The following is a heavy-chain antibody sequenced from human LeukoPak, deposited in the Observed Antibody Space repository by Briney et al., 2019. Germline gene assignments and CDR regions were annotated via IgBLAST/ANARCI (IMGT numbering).Heavy chain of an antibody. CDR3: ARSRTVVIFMLRY. CDR2: INPSGGST. J-gene: IGHJ4*02. Sequence: ASVKVSCKASGGTFSSYAISWVRQAPGQGLEWMGIINPSGGSTSYAQKFQGRVTMTRDTSTSTVYMELSSLRSEDTAVYYCARSRTVVIFMLRYWGQGTLVTVSS. V-gene: IGHV1-46*01. D-gene: IGHD4-23*01. CDR1: GGTFSSYA.